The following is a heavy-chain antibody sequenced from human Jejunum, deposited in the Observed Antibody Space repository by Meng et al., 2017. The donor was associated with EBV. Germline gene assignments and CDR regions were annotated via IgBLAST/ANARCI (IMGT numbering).Heavy chain of an antibody. J-gene: IGHJ4*02. CDR2: ISGSGNTI. CDR3: ARRYHYYDSTAEKWSYYFDY. Sequence: VQLEESGGGLVKPGGSLTLSCAASGPTLSDYPMNWIRQAPGKGLEWISYISGSGNTIYYADSVRGRFTISRDKAKNSLYLQMSSLRAEDTAVYYCARRYHYYDSTAEKWSYYFDYWGRGTLVTVAS. V-gene: IGHV3-11*01. CDR1: GPTLSDYP. D-gene: IGHD3-22*01.